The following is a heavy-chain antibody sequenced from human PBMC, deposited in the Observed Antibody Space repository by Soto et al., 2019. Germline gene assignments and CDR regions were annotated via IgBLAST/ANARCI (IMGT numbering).Heavy chain of an antibody. CDR2: IKHSGST. V-gene: IGHV4-34*01. CDR3: AGRGTRYYYDMDV. D-gene: IGHD5-12*01. CDR1: GGSFSGYY. Sequence: SETLSLTCAVYGGSFSGYYWSWIRQPPGKGLEWIGGIKHSGSTNYNPSLKSRVTISVDTSKNQFSLKLSSVTAADTAVYYCAGRGTRYYYDMDVWGKGTTVTVSS. J-gene: IGHJ6*03.